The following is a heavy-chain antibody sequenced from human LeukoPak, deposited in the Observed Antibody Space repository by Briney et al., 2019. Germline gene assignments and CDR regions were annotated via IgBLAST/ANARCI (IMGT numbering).Heavy chain of an antibody. V-gene: IGHV4-59*12. D-gene: IGHD2/OR15-2a*01. CDR2: IYYSGST. CDR1: GGSISSYY. J-gene: IGHJ4*02. Sequence: SETLSLTCTVSGGSISSYYWSWIRQPPGKGLEWIGYIYYSGSTNYNPSLKSRVTMSVDTSKNQFSLKLSSVTAADTAVYYCARDVATFSVAATIYYFDYWGQGTLVTVSS. CDR3: ARDVATFSVAATIYYFDY.